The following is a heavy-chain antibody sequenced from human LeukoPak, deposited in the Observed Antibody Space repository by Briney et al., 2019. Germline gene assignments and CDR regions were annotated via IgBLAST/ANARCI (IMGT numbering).Heavy chain of an antibody. J-gene: IGHJ3*02. Sequence: GGSVKVSCKASGYTFTSYGISWVRQAPGQGLEWMGWISAYNGNTNYAQKLQGRVTMTRDTSTSTVYMELSSLRSEDTAVYYCARDRRPELTGHSDAFDIWGQGTMVTVSS. CDR3: ARDRRPELTGHSDAFDI. D-gene: IGHD7-27*01. CDR1: GYTFTSYG. CDR2: ISAYNGNT. V-gene: IGHV1-18*01.